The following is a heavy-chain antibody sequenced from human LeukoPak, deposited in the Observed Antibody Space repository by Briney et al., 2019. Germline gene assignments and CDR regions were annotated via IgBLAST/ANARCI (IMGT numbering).Heavy chain of an antibody. CDR3: ARARRVGKYYFDY. CDR2: IIPILGIA. CDR1: GGTFSSYA. V-gene: IGHV1-69*04. J-gene: IGHJ4*02. D-gene: IGHD1-26*01. Sequence: SVKVSCKASGGTFSSYAINWVRQAPGQGLEWMGRIIPILGIANYAQKFQGRVTITADKSTSTAYMELSSLRSEDTAVYYCARARRVGKYYFDYWGQGTLVTVSS.